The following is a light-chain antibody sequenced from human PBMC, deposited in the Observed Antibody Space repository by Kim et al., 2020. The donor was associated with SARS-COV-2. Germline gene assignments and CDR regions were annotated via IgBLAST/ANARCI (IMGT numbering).Light chain of an antibody. Sequence: RQTTTLTCSGNNNNVGNQGAAWLQQHQDHPPKLLSYRNNNRPSGISEGFSASRSGDTASLTITGLQPEDETDYYCSAWDSSLNAWVFGGGTQLTVL. J-gene: IGLJ3*02. CDR3: SAWDSSLNAWV. CDR2: RNN. CDR1: NNNVGNQG. V-gene: IGLV10-54*04.